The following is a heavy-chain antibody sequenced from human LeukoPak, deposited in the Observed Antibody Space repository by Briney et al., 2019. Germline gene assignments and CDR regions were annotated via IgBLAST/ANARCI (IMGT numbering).Heavy chain of an antibody. D-gene: IGHD6-19*01. J-gene: IGHJ5*02. V-gene: IGHV1-2*02. CDR2: INPNSGGT. CDR3: ARETHTPIAVADPGWFDP. CDR1: GYTFTGYY. Sequence: GASVKVSCKASGYTFTGYYMHWVRQAPGQGLEWMGWINPNSGGTNYAQKFQGRVTMTRDTSISTAYMELSRLRSDDTAVYYCARETHTPIAVADPGWFDPWGQGTLVTVSS.